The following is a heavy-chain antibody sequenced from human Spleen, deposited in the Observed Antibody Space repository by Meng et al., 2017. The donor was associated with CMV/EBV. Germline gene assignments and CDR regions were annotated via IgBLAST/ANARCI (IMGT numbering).Heavy chain of an antibody. J-gene: IGHJ4*01. CDR1: GFTFSSYA. CDR2: IRGSGDST. Sequence: GGSLRLSCAASGFTFSSYAMTWVRQAPGKGLEWVSTIRGSGDSTYYADSVKGRFTISRDNSKNTLYLQMNSLRAEDTAVYYCAKAFSASWYREYYDDWGQGTLVTVSS. CDR3: AKAFSASWYREYYDD. V-gene: IGHV3-23*01. D-gene: IGHD6-13*01.